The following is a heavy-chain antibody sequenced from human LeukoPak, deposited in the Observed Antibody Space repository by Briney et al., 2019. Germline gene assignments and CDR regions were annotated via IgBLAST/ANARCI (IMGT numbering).Heavy chain of an antibody. J-gene: IGHJ4*02. CDR3: ARVPNYYDSSGYSDY. Sequence: ASVKVPCKASGYTFTSYGISWVRQAPGQGLEWMGWISAYNGNTNYAQKLQGRVTMTTDTSTSTAYMELRSLRSDDTAVYYCARVPNYYDSSGYSDYWGQGTLVTVSS. CDR1: GYTFTSYG. D-gene: IGHD3-22*01. V-gene: IGHV1-18*01. CDR2: ISAYNGNT.